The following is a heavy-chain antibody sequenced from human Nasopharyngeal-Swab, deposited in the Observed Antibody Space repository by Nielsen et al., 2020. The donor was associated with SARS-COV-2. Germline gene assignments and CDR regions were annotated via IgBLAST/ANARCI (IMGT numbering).Heavy chain of an antibody. CDR3: ARNLDGELLFDY. CDR2: IDWDDDK. D-gene: IGHD3-10*01. Sequence: SGPTLVKPTQTLTLTCTFSGFSLSTSGMCVSWIRQPPGKALEWLARIDWDDDKYYSTSLKTRLTISKDASKNQVVLTMTNMDPVDTATYYCARNLDGELLFDYWGQGTLVTVSS. V-gene: IGHV2-70*11. CDR1: GFSLSTSGMC. J-gene: IGHJ4*02.